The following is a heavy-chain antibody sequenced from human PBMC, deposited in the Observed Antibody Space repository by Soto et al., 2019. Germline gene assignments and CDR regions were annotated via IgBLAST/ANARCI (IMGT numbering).Heavy chain of an antibody. CDR1: GYTFTSYG. J-gene: IGHJ4*02. CDR3: ARGRYGDY. CDR2: ISAHNGNT. V-gene: IGHV1-18*01. D-gene: IGHD1-1*01. Sequence: QVHLVQSGAEVKKPGASVKVSCKGSGYTFTSYGITWVRQAPGQGREWLGWISAHNGNTDYAQKLQGRVTVTRDTSTSTAYMELRGLRSDDTAVYYCARGRYGDYWGQGALVTVSS.